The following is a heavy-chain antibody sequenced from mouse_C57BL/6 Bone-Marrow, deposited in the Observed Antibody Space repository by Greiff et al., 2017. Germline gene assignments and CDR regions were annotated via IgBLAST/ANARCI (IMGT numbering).Heavy chain of an antibody. CDR2: IHPKSGST. D-gene: IGHD1-1*01. Sequence: QVQLQQPGAELVKPGASVKLSCKASGYTFTSYWMHWVKQRPGQGLEWIGMIHPKSGSTNYNEKFKSKATLTVDKSSSTAYMQLSSLTSEDSAVYYCARTHYYGSSCFDVWGTGTTVTVSS. CDR3: ARTHYYGSSCFDV. J-gene: IGHJ1*03. V-gene: IGHV1-64*01. CDR1: GYTFTSYW.